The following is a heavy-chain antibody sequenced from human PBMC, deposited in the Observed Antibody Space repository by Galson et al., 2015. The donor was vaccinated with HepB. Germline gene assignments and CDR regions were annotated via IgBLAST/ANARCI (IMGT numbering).Heavy chain of an antibody. CDR1: GFTFSSYG. D-gene: IGHD2-2*01. CDR2: ISYDGSNK. J-gene: IGHJ4*02. V-gene: IGHV3-30*03. CDR3: AISTAAYYFDY. Sequence: SLRLSCAASGFTFSSYGMHWVRQAPGKGLEWVAVISYDGSNKYYADSVKGRFTISRDNSKNTLYLQMNSLRAEDTAVYYCAISTAAYYFDYWGQGTLVTVSS.